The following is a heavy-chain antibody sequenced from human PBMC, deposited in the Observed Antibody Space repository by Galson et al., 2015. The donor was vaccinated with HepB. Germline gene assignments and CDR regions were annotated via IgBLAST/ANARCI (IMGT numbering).Heavy chain of an antibody. V-gene: IGHV3-66*01. Sequence: SLRLSCAASGFTVSSNYMSWVRQAPGKGLEWVSVIYSGGSTYYADSVKGRFTISRDNSKNTLYLQMNSLRAEDTAVYYCASPGYSSSWFNWGQGTLVTVSS. CDR2: IYSGGST. CDR1: GFTVSSNY. D-gene: IGHD6-13*01. J-gene: IGHJ4*02. CDR3: ASPGYSSSWFN.